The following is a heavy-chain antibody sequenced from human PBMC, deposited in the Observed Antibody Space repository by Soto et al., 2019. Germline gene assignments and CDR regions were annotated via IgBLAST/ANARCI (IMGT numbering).Heavy chain of an antibody. CDR1: GFTFSSSA. J-gene: IGHJ4*02. V-gene: IGHV3-23*01. CDR3: ANGHCSGGSCYSAEY. D-gene: IGHD2-15*01. CDR2: ISGSGGST. Sequence: EVQLLESGGGLVQPGGSLRLSCVASGFTFSSSAMRWVRQAPGKGLQWVSAISGSGGSTYYADSVKGRFTISRDNSKNTVYLQMNSLRAEDTAVYYCANGHCSGGSCYSAEYWGQGTLGTVSS.